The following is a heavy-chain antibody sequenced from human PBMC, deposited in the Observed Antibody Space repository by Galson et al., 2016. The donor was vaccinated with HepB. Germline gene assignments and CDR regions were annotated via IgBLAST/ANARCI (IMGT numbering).Heavy chain of an antibody. J-gene: IGHJ5*02. CDR2: IYSSGKS. Sequence: SETLSLTCAVSGDSINRYYWSWIRQPAGKGLEWIGRIYSSGKSNYNPSLQSRVTMSVDTSKNQFSLQLNSVTAADTAVYFCARDIRISMIRGIPFAFDPWGQGNLVTASS. CDR1: GDSINRYY. CDR3: ARDIRISMIRGIPFAFDP. D-gene: IGHD3-10*01. V-gene: IGHV4-4*07.